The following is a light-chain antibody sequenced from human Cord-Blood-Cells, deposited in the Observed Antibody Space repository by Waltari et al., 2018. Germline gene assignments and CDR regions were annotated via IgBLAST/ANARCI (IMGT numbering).Light chain of an antibody. J-gene: IGLJ1*01. Sequence: SALTQPASVSGSPGQSITIPCTGTSSDVGGYNYVSWYQQHPGKAPKLMIYDVSNRPSGVSNRFSGSKSGNTASLTISGLQAEDEADYYCSSYTSSSTVFGTGTKVTVL. CDR2: DVS. V-gene: IGLV2-14*01. CDR3: SSYTSSSTV. CDR1: SSDVGGYNY.